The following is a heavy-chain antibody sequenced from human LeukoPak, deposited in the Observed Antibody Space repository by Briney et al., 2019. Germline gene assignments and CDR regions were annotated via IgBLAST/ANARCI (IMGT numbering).Heavy chain of an antibody. J-gene: IGHJ3*02. CDR1: GYTFTGYY. Sequence: ASVKVSCKASGYTFTGYYMHWVRQAPGQGLEWTGWINPNSGGTNYAQKFQGRVTMTRDTSISTAYMELSRLRSDDTAVYYCASRLYSSGWYMNDAFDIWGQGTMVTVSS. CDR2: INPNSGGT. D-gene: IGHD6-19*01. CDR3: ASRLYSSGWYMNDAFDI. V-gene: IGHV1-2*02.